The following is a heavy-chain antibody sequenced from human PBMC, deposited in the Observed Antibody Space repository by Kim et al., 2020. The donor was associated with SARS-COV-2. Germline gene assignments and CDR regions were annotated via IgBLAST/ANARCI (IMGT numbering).Heavy chain of an antibody. CDR2: SSSYI. CDR3: ARSPTGY. J-gene: IGHJ4*02. Sequence: SSSYIYYADSVKGRFTISRDNAKNSLYLQMNSLRAEDTAVYYCARSPTGYWGQGTLVTVSS. D-gene: IGHD4-17*01. V-gene: IGHV3-21*01.